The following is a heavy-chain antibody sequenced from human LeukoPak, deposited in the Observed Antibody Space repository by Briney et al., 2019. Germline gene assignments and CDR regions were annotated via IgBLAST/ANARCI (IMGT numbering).Heavy chain of an antibody. CDR1: GGSISSYY. V-gene: IGHV4-4*07. CDR3: ARDFGNWWYFDY. J-gene: IGHJ4*02. CDR2: VYTSGST. D-gene: IGHD2-15*01. Sequence: SETLSLTCTVSGGSISSYYWSWIRQPAGKGLEWIGRVYTSGSTNYNPSLKSRVTMSVDTSKNQLSLKLSSVTAADTAVYYCARDFGNWWYFDYWGQGTLVTVSS.